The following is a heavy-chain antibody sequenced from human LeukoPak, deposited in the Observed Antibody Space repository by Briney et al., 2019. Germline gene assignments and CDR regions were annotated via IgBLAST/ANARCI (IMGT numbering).Heavy chain of an antibody. CDR3: VTHYKWDLLVHAFDF. D-gene: IGHD1-26*01. V-gene: IGHV3-33*01. J-gene: IGHJ3*01. CDR1: GIPFKKYG. Sequence: GGSLRLSCAVSGIPFKKYGMHWVRQAPGKGLEWVATIWHDGSPTMYAASAKGRFTISRDDSKNMLYLQMNSLRAEDTAEYYCVTHYKWDLLVHAFDFWGQGTRVTVSS. CDR2: IWHDGSPT.